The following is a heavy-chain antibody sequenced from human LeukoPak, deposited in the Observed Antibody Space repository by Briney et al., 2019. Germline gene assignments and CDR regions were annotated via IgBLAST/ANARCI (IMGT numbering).Heavy chain of an antibody. CDR2: ISWNGGSI. D-gene: IGHD2-2*01. CDR1: GFTFDDYA. J-gene: IGHJ3*02. CDR3: AKDMEYGTSLVIGAFDI. V-gene: IGHV3-9*03. Sequence: GGSLRLSCAASGFTFDDYAMHWVRQAPGKGLEWVSGISWNGGSIGYADSVKGRFTISRDNAKKSLYLQMNSLRAKDMALYYCAKDMEYGTSLVIGAFDIWGQGTMVTVSS.